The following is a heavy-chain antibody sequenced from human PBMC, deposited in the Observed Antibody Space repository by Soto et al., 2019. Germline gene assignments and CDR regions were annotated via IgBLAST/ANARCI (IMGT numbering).Heavy chain of an antibody. D-gene: IGHD6-19*01. V-gene: IGHV1-69*13. CDR3: ASTSASLAVAAPLAFDY. CDR2: IIPIFGTA. CDR1: GGTFSSYA. Sequence: SVKVSCKASGGTFSSYAISWLRQAPGQGLEWMGGIIPIFGTANYAQKFQGRVTITADESTSTAYMELSSLRSEDTAVYYCASTSASLAVAAPLAFDYWGQGTLVTVSS. J-gene: IGHJ4*02.